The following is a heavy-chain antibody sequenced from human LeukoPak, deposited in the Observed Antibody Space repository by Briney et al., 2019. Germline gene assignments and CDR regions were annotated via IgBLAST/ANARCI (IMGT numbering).Heavy chain of an antibody. J-gene: IGHJ4*02. CDR2: INHSGST. CDR1: GGSFSGYY. V-gene: IGHV4-34*01. Sequence: SETLSLTCAVYGGSFSGYYWSWIRQPPGKGLEWIGEINHSGSTNYNPSLKSRVTITVDTSKNQFSLKLSSVTAADTAVYYCARGYCSSTSCYDYWGQGTLVTVSS. D-gene: IGHD2-2*01. CDR3: ARGYCSSTSCYDY.